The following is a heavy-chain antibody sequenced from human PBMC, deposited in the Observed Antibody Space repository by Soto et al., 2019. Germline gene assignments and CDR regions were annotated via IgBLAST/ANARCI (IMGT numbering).Heavy chain of an antibody. J-gene: IGHJ4*02. CDR3: TTHSGAAFEY. V-gene: IGHV3-15*01. D-gene: IGHD1-26*01. CDR2: IRSKSDGGTT. CDR1: GLTFNNAW. Sequence: GGSLRLSCVASGLTFNNAWMNWVRQAPGKGLEWVGRIRSKSDGGTTDYAAPVKGRFTISRDDSKNVVDLQMSSLKTEDTAIYYCTTHSGAAFEYWGQGALVTVSS.